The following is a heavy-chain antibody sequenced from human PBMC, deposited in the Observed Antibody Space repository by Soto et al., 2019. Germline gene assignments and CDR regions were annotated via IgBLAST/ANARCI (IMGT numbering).Heavy chain of an antibody. Sequence: DSLKVSCESCGHNFTRYGISWVRQAPVQGLEWMGWIGAYNGNTNYAQSLQGRVTMTTDTSTSTAYMELRSLRSDDTAVYYCARDAAVAGNSYGMDVWGQGNTVTVSS. CDR2: IGAYNGNT. V-gene: IGHV1-18*04. J-gene: IGHJ6*02. D-gene: IGHD6-19*01. CDR1: GHNFTRYG. CDR3: ARDAAVAGNSYGMDV.